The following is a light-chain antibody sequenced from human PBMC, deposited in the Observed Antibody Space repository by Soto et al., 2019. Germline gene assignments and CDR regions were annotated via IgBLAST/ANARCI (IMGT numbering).Light chain of an antibody. CDR2: EIN. CDR3: SSDTTTSTLI. J-gene: IGLJ2*01. V-gene: IGLV2-14*01. Sequence: QSALTQPASVSGSPGQSITISCTGTSSDIGTYNFVSWYQQHPGKAPKLLIHEINNRPSGVSIRFSGSQSGNTASLTISGPQAEDEADYYCSSDTTTSTLIFGGGTKLTVL. CDR1: SSDIGTYNF.